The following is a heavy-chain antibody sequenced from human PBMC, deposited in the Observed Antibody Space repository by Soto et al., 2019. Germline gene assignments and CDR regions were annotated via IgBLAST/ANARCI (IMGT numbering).Heavy chain of an antibody. CDR3: ARGSGWFRDAFDI. CDR1: GFTFSSYV. Sequence: GGSLRLSCAASGFTFSSYVMHWVRQAPGKGLEWVAVIWYDGSNKYYADSVKGRFTISRDNSKNTLYLQMNSLRAEDTSVYYCARGSGWFRDAFDIWGQGTMVTVSS. D-gene: IGHD6-19*01. CDR2: IWYDGSNK. V-gene: IGHV3-33*01. J-gene: IGHJ3*02.